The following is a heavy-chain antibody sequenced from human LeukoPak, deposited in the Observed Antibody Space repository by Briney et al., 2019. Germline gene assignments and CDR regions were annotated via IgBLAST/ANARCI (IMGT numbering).Heavy chain of an antibody. CDR3: ARGMLLDY. J-gene: IGHJ4*02. D-gene: IGHD2-8*01. Sequence: PSETLSLTCTVSGGSINTYYWSWIRQPAGKGLEWIGRIYTGGSTIYNPSLRSRVSMLVDTSKNQFSLKLSSVTAADTAVYYCARGMLLDYWGQGTLVTVSS. V-gene: IGHV4-4*07. CDR1: GGSINTYY. CDR2: IYTGGST.